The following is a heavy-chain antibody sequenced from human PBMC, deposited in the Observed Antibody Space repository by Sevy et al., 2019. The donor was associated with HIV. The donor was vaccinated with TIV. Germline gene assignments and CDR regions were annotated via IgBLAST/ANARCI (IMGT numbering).Heavy chain of an antibody. J-gene: IGHJ4*02. CDR2: ISSSSSTI. CDR1: GFTFSSYS. D-gene: IGHD6-19*01. CDR3: ASISGWYGEYFDY. Sequence: GGSLRLSCAASGFTFSSYSMNWVRQAPGKGLEWVSYISSSSSTIYYADSVKGRFTISRDNAKNSLYLQMNSLRAEDTAVYYCASISGWYGEYFDYWGQGTLVTVSS. V-gene: IGHV3-48*01.